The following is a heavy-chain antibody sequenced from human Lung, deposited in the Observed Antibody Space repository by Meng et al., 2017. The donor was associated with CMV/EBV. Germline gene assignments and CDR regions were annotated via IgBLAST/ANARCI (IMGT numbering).Heavy chain of an antibody. D-gene: IGHD1-26*01. CDR1: GFTLSRYW. CDR3: EREWSGSDDY. V-gene: IGHV3-74*01. CDR2: INEDGSRT. Sequence: GGSLRLSCAASGFTLSRYWMHWVRQAPGKGLVWVSRINEDGSRTDYADSVEGRFTISRDNAKNTLYLQMNSLRAEDTAVYYCEREWSGSDDYWGQGTLVTVSS. J-gene: IGHJ4*02.